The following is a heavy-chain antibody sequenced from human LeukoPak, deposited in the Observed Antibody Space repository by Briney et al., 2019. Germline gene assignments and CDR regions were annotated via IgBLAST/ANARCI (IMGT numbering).Heavy chain of an antibody. Sequence: SETLSLTCTVSGGSISSYYWSWIRQPPGKGLEWIGYVHHSGRTDYNPSLKNRVTISVDTSKNQVSLKLSSVTAADTAVYSCARSSGSYDYYYYMDVWGKGTTVTVSS. CDR1: GGSISSYY. CDR2: VHHSGRT. J-gene: IGHJ6*03. D-gene: IGHD3-22*01. V-gene: IGHV4-59*01. CDR3: ARSSGSYDYYYYMDV.